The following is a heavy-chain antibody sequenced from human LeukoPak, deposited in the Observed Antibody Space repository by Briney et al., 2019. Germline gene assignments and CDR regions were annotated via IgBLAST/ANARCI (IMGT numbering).Heavy chain of an antibody. CDR2: INHSGST. D-gene: IGHD6-13*01. V-gene: IGHV4-34*01. CDR1: GGSFGGYY. CDR3: ARGRSSSWFWSFDY. Sequence: PSETLSLTCAVYGGSFGGYYWNWIRQPPGKGLEWIGEINHSGSTNYNPSLKSRVTISVDTSKNQFSLRLSSVTAADTAVYYCARGRSSSWFWSFDYWGQGTLVTVSS. J-gene: IGHJ4*02.